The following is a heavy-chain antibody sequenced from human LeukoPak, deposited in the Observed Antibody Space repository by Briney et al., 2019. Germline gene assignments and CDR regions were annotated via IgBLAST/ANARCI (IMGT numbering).Heavy chain of an antibody. CDR3: ARDGHSQDYYDSSGQNWFDP. CDR2: ISAYNGNT. J-gene: IGHJ5*02. D-gene: IGHD3-22*01. Sequence: GASVKVSCKASGYTFTSYGISWARQAPGQGLEWMGWISAYNGNTNYAQKLQGRVTMTTDTSTSTAYMELRSLRSDDTAVYYCARDGHSQDYYDSSGQNWFDPWGQGTLVTVSS. CDR1: GYTFTSYG. V-gene: IGHV1-18*01.